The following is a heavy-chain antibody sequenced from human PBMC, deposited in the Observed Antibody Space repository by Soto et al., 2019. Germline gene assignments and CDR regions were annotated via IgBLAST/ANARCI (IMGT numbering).Heavy chain of an antibody. CDR2: IYHSGST. J-gene: IGHJ4*02. CDR3: ARGSAAAGTYYFDY. V-gene: IGHV4-4*02. Sequence: NPSETLSLTCAVSGGSISSSNWWSWVRQPPGKGLEWIGEIYHSGSTNYNPSLKSRVTISVDKSKNQFSLKLSSVTAADTAVYYCARGSAAAGTYYFDYWGQGTLVTVSS. D-gene: IGHD6-13*01. CDR1: GGSISSSNW.